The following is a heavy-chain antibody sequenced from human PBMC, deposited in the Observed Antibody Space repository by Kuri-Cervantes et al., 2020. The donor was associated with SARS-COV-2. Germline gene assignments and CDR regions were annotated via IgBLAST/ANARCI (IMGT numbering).Heavy chain of an antibody. V-gene: IGHV3-21*01. CDR3: SSGYGRRLDAFDI. CDR2: ISSSSSYI. J-gene: IGHJ3*02. CDR1: GSTFSCYS. D-gene: IGHD6-13*01. Sequence: GEFLKISLAASGSTFSCYSKNWGRQAPGKGLEWVSSISSSSSYIYYADSVKGRFTISRNNAKNSLYLQMNSLSAEDTAVYYCSSGYGRRLDAFDIWGQGTMVTVSS.